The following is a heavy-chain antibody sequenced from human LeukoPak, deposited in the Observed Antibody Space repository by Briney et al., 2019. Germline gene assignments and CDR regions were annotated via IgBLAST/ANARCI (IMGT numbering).Heavy chain of an antibody. V-gene: IGHV3-21*01. CDR2: ISTSGGLSSI. D-gene: IGHD6-19*01. J-gene: IGHJ4*02. CDR1: GFIFSSFS. CDR3: ARDQWLVPTGLGY. Sequence: PGGSLRLSCAASGFIFSSFSVNWVRQAPGKGLEWVSSISTSGGLSSIYYADSVKGRFTISRDNSKNTLYLQMNSLRAEDTAVYYCARDQWLVPTGLGYWGQGTLVTVSS.